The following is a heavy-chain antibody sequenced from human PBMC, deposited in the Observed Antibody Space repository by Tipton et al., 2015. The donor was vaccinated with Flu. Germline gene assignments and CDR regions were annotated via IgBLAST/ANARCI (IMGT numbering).Heavy chain of an antibody. CDR1: GFTFSSYW. CDR2: IKQDGSEK. V-gene: IGHV3-7*01. Sequence: SLRLSCAASGFTFSSYWMSWVRQAPGKGLEWVANIKQDGSEKYYVDSVKGRFTISRDNAKNSLYLQMNSLRAEDTAVYYCAREVCSSTSCYLYYYYGMDVWGQGTTVAVSS. D-gene: IGHD2-2*01. CDR3: AREVCSSTSCYLYYYYGMDV. J-gene: IGHJ6*02.